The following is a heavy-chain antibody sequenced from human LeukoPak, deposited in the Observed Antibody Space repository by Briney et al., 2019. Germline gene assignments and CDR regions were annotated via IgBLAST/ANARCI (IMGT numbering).Heavy chain of an antibody. J-gene: IGHJ4*02. CDR3: ARDRRIYYFDY. CDR1: GFTFSSYW. Sequence: GRSLRLSCAASGFTFSSYWMSWVRQAPGKGLEWVANIKQDGSEKYYVDSVKGRFTISRDNAKNSLYLQMNSLRAEDTAVYYCARDRRIYYFDYWGQGTLVTVSS. D-gene: IGHD4-17*01. V-gene: IGHV3-7*01. CDR2: IKQDGSEK.